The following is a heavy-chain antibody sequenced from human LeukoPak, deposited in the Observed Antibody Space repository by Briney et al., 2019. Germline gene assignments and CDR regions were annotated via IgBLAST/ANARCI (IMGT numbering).Heavy chain of an antibody. Sequence: GGSLRLSCAASGFTFSSYDMSWVRQAPGKGLEWVSAISGSGGSTYYADSLKGRFTISRDNSKNTLYLQMNSLRVEDTAVYYCAISGSSRDYFYYGMDVWGQGTTVTVSS. V-gene: IGHV3-23*01. D-gene: IGHD1-26*01. CDR1: GFTFSSYD. CDR2: ISGSGGST. CDR3: AISGSSRDYFYYGMDV. J-gene: IGHJ6*02.